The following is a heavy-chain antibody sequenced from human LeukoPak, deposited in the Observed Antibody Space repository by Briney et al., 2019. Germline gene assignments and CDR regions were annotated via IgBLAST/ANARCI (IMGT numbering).Heavy chain of an antibody. J-gene: IGHJ4*02. Sequence: GRSLRLSCAASGCTFSSYAMHWVRQAPGKGLEWVAVISYDGSNKYYADSVKGRFTISRDNSKNTLYLQMNSLRAEDTAVYDCARDQYSSGWFDYWGRGTLVTVSS. CDR3: ARDQYSSGWFDY. D-gene: IGHD6-19*01. V-gene: IGHV3-30-3*01. CDR1: GCTFSSYA. CDR2: ISYDGSNK.